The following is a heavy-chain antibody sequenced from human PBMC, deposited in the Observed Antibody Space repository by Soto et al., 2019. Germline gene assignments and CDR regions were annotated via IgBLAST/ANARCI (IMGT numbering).Heavy chain of an antibody. D-gene: IGHD6-13*01. V-gene: IGHV3-21*01. CDR1: GFTFSSYS. CDR2: ISSSSSYI. J-gene: IGHJ4*02. Sequence: KPGGSLRLSCAASGFTFSSYSMNWVRQAPGKGLEWVSSISSSSSYIYYADSVKGRFTISRDNAKNSLYLQMNSLRAEDTAVYYCARGSWYSNNYFDYWGQGTLVTVSS. CDR3: ARGSWYSNNYFDY.